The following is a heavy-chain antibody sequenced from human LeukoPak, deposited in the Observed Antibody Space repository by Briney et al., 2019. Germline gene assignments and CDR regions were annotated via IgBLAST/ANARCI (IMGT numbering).Heavy chain of an antibody. CDR2: IYYSGST. Sequence: PSETLSLTCTDSGGSISSSSFNWGWIRQPPGKGLEWIGSIYYSGSTYYNPSLKSRVTISVDTSRNQFSLKLNSVTAADTAVYYCARHASSPAMLQSEQIDYWGQGTLVTVSS. CDR1: GGSISSSSFN. D-gene: IGHD1/OR15-1a*01. J-gene: IGHJ4*02. CDR3: ARHASSPAMLQSEQIDY. V-gene: IGHV4-39*01.